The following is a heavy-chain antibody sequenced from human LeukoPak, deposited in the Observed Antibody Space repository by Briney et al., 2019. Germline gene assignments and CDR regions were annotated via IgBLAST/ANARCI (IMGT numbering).Heavy chain of an antibody. CDR3: ARRCSSTSCYRGENWFDP. D-gene: IGHD2-2*02. V-gene: IGHV3-7*01. J-gene: IGHJ5*01. CDR2: LKQDGSEK. Sequence: PGGSLRLSCAASGFTFSSYWMSWVRQAPGKGLEWVANLKQDGSEKYYVDSVKGRFTISRDNAKNSLYLQMNSLRAEDTAVYYCARRCSSTSCYRGENWFDPWGQGTLVTVSS. CDR1: GFTFSSYW.